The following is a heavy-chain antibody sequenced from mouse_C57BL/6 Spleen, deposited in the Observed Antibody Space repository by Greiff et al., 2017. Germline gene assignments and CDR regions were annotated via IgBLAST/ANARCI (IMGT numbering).Heavy chain of an antibody. V-gene: IGHV1-80*01. CDR1: GYAFSSYW. CDR3: ARGGDYYPYAMDY. D-gene: IGHD1-1*01. J-gene: IGHJ4*01. CDR2: IYPGDGDT. Sequence: QVQLKQSGAELVKPGASVKISCKASGYAFSSYWMNWVKQRPGKGLEWIGQIYPGDGDTNYNGKFKGKATLTADKSSSTAYMQLSSLTSEDSAVYFCARGGDYYPYAMDYWGQGTSVTVSS.